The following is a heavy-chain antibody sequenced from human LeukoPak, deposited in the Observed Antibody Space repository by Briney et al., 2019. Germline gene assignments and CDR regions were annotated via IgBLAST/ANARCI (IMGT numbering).Heavy chain of an antibody. CDR2: IYTSGST. CDR3: ARTTEAHSWRTRYYDYYMDV. Sequence: PSETLSLTCTVSGGSISSYYWSWIRQPAGKGLEWIGRIYTSGSTNYNPSLKSRVTMSVDTSKNQFSLKLSSVTAADTAVYYCARTTEAHSWRTRYYDYYMDVWGKGTTVAVSS. J-gene: IGHJ6*03. V-gene: IGHV4-4*07. D-gene: IGHD6-13*01. CDR1: GGSISSYY.